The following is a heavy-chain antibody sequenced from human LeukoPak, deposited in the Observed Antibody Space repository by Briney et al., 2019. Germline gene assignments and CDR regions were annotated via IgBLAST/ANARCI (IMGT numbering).Heavy chain of an antibody. CDR2: IYYNGGT. J-gene: IGHJ4*02. V-gene: IGHV4-39*01. CDR3: AREEASAADY. D-gene: IGHD6-13*01. CDR1: GGSIISSSHY. Sequence: PSETLSLTCTVSGGSIISSSHYWAWIRQPPGKGLEWIGSIYYNGGTFYSPSLKSRASISVDTSKNQFSLKLSSVTAADTSVYFCAREEASAADYWGQGTLDTVSS.